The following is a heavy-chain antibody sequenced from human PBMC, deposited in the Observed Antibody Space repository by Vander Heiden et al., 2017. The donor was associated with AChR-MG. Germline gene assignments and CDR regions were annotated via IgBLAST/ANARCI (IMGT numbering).Heavy chain of an antibody. V-gene: IGHV4-31*03. Sequence: QVQLQESGPGLVKPSQTLSLTCPVSGGSISTGGYSWSWIRQHPGKGLEWIGYIYYSGSTYYNPSLKSRVTISVDTSKNQFSLKLSSVTAADTAVYYCAREGKYRGGDAFDIWGQGTMVTVSS. CDR3: AREGKYRGGDAFDI. CDR1: GGSISTGGYS. J-gene: IGHJ3*02. D-gene: IGHD2-2*01. CDR2: IYYSGST.